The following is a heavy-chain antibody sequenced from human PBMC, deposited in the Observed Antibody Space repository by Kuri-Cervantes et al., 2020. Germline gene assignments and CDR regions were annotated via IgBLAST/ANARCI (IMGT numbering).Heavy chain of an antibody. Sequence: GESLKISCAASGFTVSSNYMSWVRQAPGKGLEWVSSISSSSSYIYYADSVKGRFTISRDNAKNSLYLQMNSLRAEDTAVYYCAREDQFDYWGQGTLVTVSS. D-gene: IGHD2-2*01. J-gene: IGHJ4*02. CDR2: ISSSSSYI. CDR3: AREDQFDY. V-gene: IGHV3-21*01. CDR1: GFTVSSNY.